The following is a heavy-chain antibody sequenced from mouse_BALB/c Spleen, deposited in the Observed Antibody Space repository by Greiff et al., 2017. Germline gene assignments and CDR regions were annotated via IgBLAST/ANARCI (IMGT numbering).Heavy chain of an antibody. CDR1: GFTFSSYA. CDR2: ISSGGST. V-gene: IGHV5-6-5*01. CDR3: ARDDYDEGYYFDY. Sequence: DVMLVESGGGLVKPGGSLKLSCAASGFTFSSYAMSWVRQTPEKRLEWVASISSGGSTYYPDSVKGRFTISRDNARNILYLQMSSLRSEDTAMYYCARDDYDEGYYFDYWGQGTTLTVSS. D-gene: IGHD2-4*01. J-gene: IGHJ2*01.